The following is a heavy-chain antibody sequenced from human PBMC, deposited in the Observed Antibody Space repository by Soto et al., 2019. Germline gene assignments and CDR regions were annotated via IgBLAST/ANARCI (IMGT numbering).Heavy chain of an antibody. D-gene: IGHD3-16*01. CDR2: ISGSGGST. CDR1: GFTFSSYA. Sequence: PGGSLRLSCAASGFTFSSYAMSWVRQAPGKGLEWVSAISGSGGSTYYADSVKGRFTISRDNSKNTLYLQMNSLRAEDTAVYYCAKEHSYDYIWGSYQNPPDAFDIWGQGTMVTVSS. J-gene: IGHJ3*02. CDR3: AKEHSYDYIWGSYQNPPDAFDI. V-gene: IGHV3-23*01.